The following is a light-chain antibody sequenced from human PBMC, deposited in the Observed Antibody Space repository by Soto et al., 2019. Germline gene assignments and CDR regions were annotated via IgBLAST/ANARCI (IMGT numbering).Light chain of an antibody. CDR2: DAS. V-gene: IGKV1-5*01. Sequence: DIQMTQSPSTLSASVGDRVTITCRASQSISSWLAWYQQKPGKAPKLLIYDASSLESGVPPRFSGSGSGTEFTLTISSLQPDDFATYYCQQYNSYQYTFGQGTKVDIK. CDR3: QQYNSYQYT. J-gene: IGKJ2*01. CDR1: QSISSW.